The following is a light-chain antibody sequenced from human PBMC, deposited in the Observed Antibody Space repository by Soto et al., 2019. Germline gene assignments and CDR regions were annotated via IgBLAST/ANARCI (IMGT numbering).Light chain of an antibody. CDR1: SSNIGSNY. CDR3: AAWDDSLRGVV. Sequence: QSVLTQPPSPSGTPGQRVTISCSGSSSNIGSNYVYWYHQLPGTAPKLLIYRNNQRPSGVPARFSGSKSGTSASLAISGLRSEDEADYYCAAWDDSLRGVVFGGGTKLTVL. V-gene: IGLV1-47*01. CDR2: RNN. J-gene: IGLJ2*01.